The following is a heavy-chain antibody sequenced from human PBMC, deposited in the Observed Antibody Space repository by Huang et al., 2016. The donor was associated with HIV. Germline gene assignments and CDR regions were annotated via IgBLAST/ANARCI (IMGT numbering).Heavy chain of an antibody. V-gene: IGHV1-24*01. D-gene: IGHD5-18*01. Sequence: VTQAPGKGLEWMGGFDPEDGETIYAQKFQGRVTMTEDTSTDTAYMELSSLRSEDTAVYYCATFTAMVTRTYYYYYMDVWGKGTTVTVSS. CDR3: ATFTAMVTRTYYYYYMDV. J-gene: IGHJ6*03. CDR2: FDPEDGET.